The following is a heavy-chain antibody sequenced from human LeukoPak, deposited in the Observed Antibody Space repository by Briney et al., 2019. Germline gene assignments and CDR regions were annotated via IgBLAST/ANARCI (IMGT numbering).Heavy chain of an antibody. CDR1: GYTFTRYG. J-gene: IGHJ4*02. CDR3: ARDCSGGSCYDGVDY. Sequence: GASVKVSCKASGYTFTRYGISWVRQAPGQGLEWIGWISGNNGNVKYAQKFQDRVTITTDTSTNIAYMEMRRLRSADTAVYYCARDCSGGSCYDGVDYWGQGTLVTVSS. D-gene: IGHD2-15*01. CDR2: ISGNNGNV. V-gene: IGHV1-18*01.